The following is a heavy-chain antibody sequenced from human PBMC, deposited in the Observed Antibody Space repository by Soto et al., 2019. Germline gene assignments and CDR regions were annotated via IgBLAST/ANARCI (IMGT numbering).Heavy chain of an antibody. D-gene: IGHD2-21*02. Sequence: PSETLSLTCTVSGGSISSGGYYWSWIRQHPGKGLEWIGYIYYSGSTYYNPSLKSRVTISVDTSKNQFSLKLSSVTAADTAVYYCAREYCGGDCSYYYYYYGMDVWGQGTTVTVSS. CDR2: IYYSGST. CDR3: AREYCGGDCSYYYYYYGMDV. CDR1: GGSISSGGYY. J-gene: IGHJ6*02. V-gene: IGHV4-31*03.